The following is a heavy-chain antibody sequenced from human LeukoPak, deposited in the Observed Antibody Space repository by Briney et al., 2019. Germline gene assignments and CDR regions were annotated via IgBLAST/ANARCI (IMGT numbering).Heavy chain of an antibody. D-gene: IGHD6-6*01. CDR1: GFTFSSYG. J-gene: IGHJ4*02. V-gene: IGHV3-30*02. CDR2: IRYDGSNK. Sequence: GGSLRLSCAASGFTFSSYGMHWVRQAPGKGLEWVAFIRYDGSNKYYADSVKGRFTISRDNSKNTLYLQMNSLRAEDTAVYYCARDIEYSSSSPCYWGQGTLVTVSS. CDR3: ARDIEYSSSSPCY.